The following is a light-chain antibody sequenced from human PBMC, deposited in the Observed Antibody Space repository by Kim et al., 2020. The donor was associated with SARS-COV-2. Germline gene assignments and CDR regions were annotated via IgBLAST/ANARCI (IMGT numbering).Light chain of an antibody. J-gene: IGKJ2*01. CDR3: QQYNNWPGYT. CDR1: QSVSSN. V-gene: IGKV3-15*01. Sequence: EIVMTQSPVTLSVSPGERATLSCRASQSVSSNLAWYQQKPGQAPRLLIYGASTRATGIPARFSGSGSGTEFTLTISSLQSEDFAVYYCQQYNNWPGYTFGQGTKLEI. CDR2: GAS.